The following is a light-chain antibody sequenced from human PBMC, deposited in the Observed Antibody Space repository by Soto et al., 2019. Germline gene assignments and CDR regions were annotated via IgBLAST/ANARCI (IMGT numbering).Light chain of an antibody. CDR3: SSYTSSSTLV. Sequence: QSALTQPPSVSGSPGQSVTISCTGTMSDVGSYNRVSWYQQPPGTAPKLMIYEVSNRPSGVPDRFSGSKSGNTASLTISGLQAEDAADYYCSSYTSSSTLVFGGGTKLTVL. V-gene: IGLV2-18*02. J-gene: IGLJ2*01. CDR1: MSDVGSYNR. CDR2: EVS.